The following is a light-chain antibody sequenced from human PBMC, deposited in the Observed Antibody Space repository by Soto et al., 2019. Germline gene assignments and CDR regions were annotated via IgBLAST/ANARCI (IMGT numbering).Light chain of an antibody. CDR1: SSDVGAFNY. V-gene: IGLV2-23*01. CDR2: EGN. Sequence: QSALTQPASVSGSPGQAITISCSGTSSDVGAFNYVSWYQQHPGKAPKLMIYEGNKRPSGVSNRFSGSKSGNTASLTISGLQAEDEADYYCCSYASSYTWVFGGGTKLTVL. J-gene: IGLJ3*02. CDR3: CSYASSYTWV.